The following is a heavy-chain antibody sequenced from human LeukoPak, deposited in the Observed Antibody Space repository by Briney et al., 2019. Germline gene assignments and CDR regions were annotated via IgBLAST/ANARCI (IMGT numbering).Heavy chain of an antibody. CDR3: ARDQDYYGSGSYHRLDTTGLDY. J-gene: IGHJ4*02. Sequence: ASVKVSCKASGYTFTAYYMHWVRQAPGQGLEWMGWINPNSGGTNYAQKFQGRVTMTRDTSISTAYMELSSLRSEDTAVYYCARDQDYYGSGSYHRLDTTGLDYWGQGTLVTVSS. CDR2: INPNSGGT. D-gene: IGHD3-10*01. CDR1: GYTFTAYY. V-gene: IGHV1-2*02.